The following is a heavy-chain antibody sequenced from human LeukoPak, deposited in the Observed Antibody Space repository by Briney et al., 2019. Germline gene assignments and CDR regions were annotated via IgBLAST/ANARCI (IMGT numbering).Heavy chain of an antibody. Sequence: PGGSLRLSCAVSGFMFNTYDVNWVRQVPGRGLEWVSYVSSGGHTLYYADSVRGRFTVSRDSASNSVSLRMNSLRAEDTRTYQCVVLMNRWGQGTPVTVST. CDR2: VSSGGHTL. CDR3: VVLMNR. D-gene: IGHD1-14*01. V-gene: IGHV3-48*03. J-gene: IGHJ4*02. CDR1: GFMFNTYD.